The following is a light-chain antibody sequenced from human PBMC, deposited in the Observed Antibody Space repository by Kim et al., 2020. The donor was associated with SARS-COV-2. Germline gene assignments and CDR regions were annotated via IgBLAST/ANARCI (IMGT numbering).Light chain of an antibody. CDR1: SSDVGGYNR. CDR2: EVS. J-gene: IGLJ2*01. CDR3: SSYTSSSTVV. V-gene: IGLV2-18*02. Sequence: QSALTQPPSVSGSPGQSVTISCTGSSSDVGGYNRVSWYQQPPGTAPKLIIYEVSIRPSGVPHRFSGSKSGNTASLTISGLQAEDEGDYYCSSYTSSSTVVFGGGTKLTVL.